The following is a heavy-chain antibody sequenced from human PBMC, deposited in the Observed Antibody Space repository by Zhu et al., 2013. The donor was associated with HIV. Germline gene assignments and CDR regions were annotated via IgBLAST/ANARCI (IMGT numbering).Heavy chain of an antibody. Sequence: QMQLVQSGAEVKNPGASVKVSCLASGYTFTAYYIHWVRQAPGQGLEWMGYVNPNSGGTNFARKFQGRVTMTRDTSISTAYMEVTSLNSDDTAVYYCAKESCRGGGCRFAYFDYWGQGTLATVSS. CDR1: GYTFTAYY. CDR3: AKESCRGGGCRFAYFDY. CDR2: VNPNSGGT. J-gene: IGHJ4*02. D-gene: IGHD2-15*01. V-gene: IGHV1-2*02.